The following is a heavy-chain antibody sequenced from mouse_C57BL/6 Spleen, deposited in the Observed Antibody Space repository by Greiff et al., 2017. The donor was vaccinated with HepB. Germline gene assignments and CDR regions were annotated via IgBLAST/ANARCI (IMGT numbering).Heavy chain of an antibody. V-gene: IGHV6-3*01. D-gene: IGHD4-1*01. CDR1: GFTFSNYW. Sequence: EVKLVESGGGLVQPGGSMKLSCVASGFTFSNYWMNWVRQSPEKGLEWVAQIRLKSDNYATHYAESVKGRFTISRDDSKSSVYLQMNNLRAEDTGIYYCTGGTAELGPWFAYWGQGTLVTVSA. CDR2: IRLKSDNYAT. J-gene: IGHJ3*01. CDR3: TGGTAELGPWFAY.